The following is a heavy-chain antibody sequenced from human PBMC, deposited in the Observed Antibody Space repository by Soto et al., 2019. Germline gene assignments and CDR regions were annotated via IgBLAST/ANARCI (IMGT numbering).Heavy chain of an antibody. V-gene: IGHV4-39*01. CDR1: GGSISSSSYY. D-gene: IGHD6-19*01. CDR3: ARQTTYSSGWYDEGYYFDY. CDR2: IYYSGST. Sequence: SETLSLTCTVSGGSISSSSYYWGWIRQPPGKGLEWIGSIYYSGSTYYNPSLKSRVTISVDTSKNQFSLKLSSVTAADTAVYYCARQTTYSSGWYDEGYYFDYWGQGTLVTVSS. J-gene: IGHJ4*02.